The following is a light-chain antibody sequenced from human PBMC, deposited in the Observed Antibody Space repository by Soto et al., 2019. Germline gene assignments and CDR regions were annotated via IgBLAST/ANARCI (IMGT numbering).Light chain of an antibody. CDR2: AAS. J-gene: IGKJ2*01. Sequence: DIQMTQSPSSLSASVGDRVTITCRASQNIGNNLNWYQQKPGRAPKLLIYAASRVHRGVPSRFSASGSGTDFTVTISTLQLEDLPTSYFQQGHGPPPNTFGQGTPVEMK. CDR1: QNIGNN. CDR3: QQGHGPPPNT. V-gene: IGKV1-39*01.